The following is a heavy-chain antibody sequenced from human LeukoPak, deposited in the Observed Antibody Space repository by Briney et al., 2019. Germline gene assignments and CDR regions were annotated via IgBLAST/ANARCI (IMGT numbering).Heavy chain of an antibody. CDR1: GFTFSSY. D-gene: IGHD3-3*01. J-gene: IGHJ4*02. CDR3: QSRFLEWLLDY. Sequence: GSLRLSCAASGFTFSSYWGWIRQPPGKGLEWIGSIYDTGSTFYNPSLKSRVIISVDTSKNQFSLKLSSVTAAGTAVYYCQSRFLEWLLDYWGQGTLVTVSS. CDR2: IYDTGST. V-gene: IGHV4-38-2*01.